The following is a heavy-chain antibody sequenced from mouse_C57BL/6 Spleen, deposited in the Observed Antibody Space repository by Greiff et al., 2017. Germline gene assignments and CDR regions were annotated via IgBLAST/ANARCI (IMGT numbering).Heavy chain of an antibody. V-gene: IGHV1-69*01. CDR3: ARSDYDYENYYAMDY. J-gene: IGHJ4*01. Sequence: QVQLQQPGAELVMPGASVKLSCKASGYTFTSYWMHWVKQRSGQGLEWIGEIDPSDSYTNYNQKFKGKSTLTVDKSSSTAYMQLSSLTSEDSAVYYCARSDYDYENYYAMDYWGQGTSVTVSS. CDR1: GYTFTSYW. D-gene: IGHD2-4*01. CDR2: IDPSDSYT.